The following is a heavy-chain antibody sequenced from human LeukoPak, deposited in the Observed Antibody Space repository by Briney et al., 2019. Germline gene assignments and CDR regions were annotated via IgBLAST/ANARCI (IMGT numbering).Heavy chain of an antibody. CDR3: ARQIYYCSGGSCYSDYYYYYYMDV. CDR1: GVSISSSSYY. J-gene: IGHJ6*03. CDR2: IYYSGIT. V-gene: IGHV4-39*01. Sequence: KASETLSLTCTVSGVSISSSSYYWGWIRQPPGKGLEWIGSIYYSGITYYNPSLKSRVTISVDTSKNQFSLKLSSVTAADTAVYYCARQIYYCSGGSCYSDYYYYYYMDVWGKGTTVTVSS. D-gene: IGHD2-15*01.